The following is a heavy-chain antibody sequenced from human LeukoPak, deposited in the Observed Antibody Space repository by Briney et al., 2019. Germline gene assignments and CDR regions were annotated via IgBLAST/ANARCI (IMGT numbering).Heavy chain of an antibody. J-gene: IGHJ4*02. V-gene: IGHV1-2*02. D-gene: IGHD3-22*01. CDR2: INPNSGGT. Sequence: ASVKVSCKASGYTFTGYYMHWVRQTPGQGLEWMGWINPNSGGTNYAQKFQGRVTMTRDTSISTAYMELSRLRSDDTAVYYCARVKDLYYYDSSGYYVYWGQGTLVTVSS. CDR3: ARVKDLYYYDSSGYYVY. CDR1: GYTFTGYY.